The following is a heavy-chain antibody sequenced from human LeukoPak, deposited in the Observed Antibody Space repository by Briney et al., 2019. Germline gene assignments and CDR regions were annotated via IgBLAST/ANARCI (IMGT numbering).Heavy chain of an antibody. CDR1: GYTFTGYY. V-gene: IGHV1-2*02. Sequence: EASVKVSCKASGYTFTGYYMHWVRQAPGQGLEWMGWINPNSGGTNYAQKFQGRVTMTRDTSISTAYMELSRLGSDDTAVYYCARDLIPGTQVKNYYYGMDVWGQGTTVTVSS. CDR2: INPNSGGT. CDR3: ARDLIPGTQVKNYYYGMDV. J-gene: IGHJ6*02. D-gene: IGHD2-21*01.